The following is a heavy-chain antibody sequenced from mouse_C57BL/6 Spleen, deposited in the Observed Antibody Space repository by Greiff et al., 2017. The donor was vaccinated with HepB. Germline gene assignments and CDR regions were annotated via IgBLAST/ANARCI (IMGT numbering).Heavy chain of an antibody. Sequence: EVQLVESGGGLVKPGGSLKLSCAASGFTFSSYAMSWVRQTPEKRLEWVATISDGGSYTYYPDNVKGRFTISRDNAKNNLYLQMSHLKSEDTAMYYCARGRGPSYYGYGDYWGQGTSVTVSS. CDR2: ISDGGSYT. CDR1: GFTFSSYA. CDR3: ARGRGPSYYGYGDY. D-gene: IGHD2-9*01. J-gene: IGHJ4*01. V-gene: IGHV5-4*01.